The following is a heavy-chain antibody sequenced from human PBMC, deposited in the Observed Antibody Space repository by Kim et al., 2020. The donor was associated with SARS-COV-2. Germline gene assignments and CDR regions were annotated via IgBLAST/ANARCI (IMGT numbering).Heavy chain of an antibody. CDR2: IYYTGST. CDR3: ARDRSGITIFGVVIDAFDI. Sequence: SETLSLTCTVSGGSISSGGYYWSWIRQHPGKGLEWIAYIYYTGSTYYNPSLKSRVTISVDTSKNQFSLKLSSVTAADTAVYYCARDRSGITIFGVVIDAFDIWGQGTMVTVSS. J-gene: IGHJ3*02. CDR1: GGSISSGGYY. V-gene: IGHV4-31*03. D-gene: IGHD3-3*01.